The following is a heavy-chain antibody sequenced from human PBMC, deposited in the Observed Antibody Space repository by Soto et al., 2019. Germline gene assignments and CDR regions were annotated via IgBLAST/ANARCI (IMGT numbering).Heavy chain of an antibody. CDR3: ARGGGVGVAGSAAFDM. D-gene: IGHD3-3*01. Sequence: QLHLVQSGAVVKKPGASVTVSCSASGYPVTAYYMHWVRQAPGRGLEWMGGINPATGAAKYTQTFRGRVTMTRDTSTSTVFMELSGLTSADAAVFYCARGGGVGVAGSAAFDMWGQGTLVTVSS. V-gene: IGHV1-2*02. CDR2: INPATGAA. CDR1: GYPVTAYY. J-gene: IGHJ3*02.